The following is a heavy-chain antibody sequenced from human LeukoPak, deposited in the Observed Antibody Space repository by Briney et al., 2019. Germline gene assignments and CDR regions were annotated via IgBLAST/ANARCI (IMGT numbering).Heavy chain of an antibody. D-gene: IGHD6-19*01. Sequence: GGSLRLSCAASGFTFYDYAMHWVRHAPGKGLEWVSGISWNSGSIGYADSVKGRFTISRDNAKNSLYLQMNSLRAEDTALYYCAKALFSIAVAGTEIDYWGQGTLVTVSS. CDR2: ISWNSGSI. V-gene: IGHV3-9*01. CDR3: AKALFSIAVAGTEIDY. CDR1: GFTFYDYA. J-gene: IGHJ4*02.